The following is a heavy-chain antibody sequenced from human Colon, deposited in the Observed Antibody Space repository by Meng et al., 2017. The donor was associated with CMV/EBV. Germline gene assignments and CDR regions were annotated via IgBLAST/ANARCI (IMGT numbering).Heavy chain of an antibody. CDR3: VRPGCGSVPGRDAFDI. CDR2: IYPGDSDT. J-gene: IGHJ3*02. Sequence: KVSCKGSGYSFTSYWIGWVRQMPEKGLEWMGIIYPGDSDTTYSPSFQGQVTISADKSNSTAYLQWSSLKASDTAMDYCVRPGCGSVPGRDAFDIWGQGTMVTVSS. D-gene: IGHD2-15*01. CDR1: GYSFTSYW. V-gene: IGHV5-51*01.